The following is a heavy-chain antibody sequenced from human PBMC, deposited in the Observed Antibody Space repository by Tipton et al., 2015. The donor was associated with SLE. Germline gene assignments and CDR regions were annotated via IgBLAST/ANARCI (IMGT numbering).Heavy chain of an antibody. J-gene: IGHJ3*02. V-gene: IGHV4-38-2*01. CDR3: ARHGVGSSPGAFDI. CDR2: IYHSGSS. D-gene: IGHD6-13*01. CDR1: GYSISSGYY. Sequence: TLSLTCAVSGYSISSGYYWGWIRQPPGKGLEWIGSIYHSGSSYYNPSLKSRVTISVDTSKNQLSVKLSSVTAADTAVYYCARHGVGSSPGAFDIWGQGTMVTVSS.